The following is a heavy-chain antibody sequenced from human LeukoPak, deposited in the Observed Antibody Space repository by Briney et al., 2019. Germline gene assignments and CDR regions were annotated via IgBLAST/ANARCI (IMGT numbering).Heavy chain of an antibody. Sequence: GGSLRLSCAASGFTFTSYWMSWVRQVPGKGLEWVANIKKDGSEKNYVDSVKGRFTISRDNAKNSLYLQMNSLRAEDTAVYYCEKRALNYYDSSGYYWAENWGQGTLVTVSS. V-gene: IGHV3-7*03. CDR3: EKRALNYYDSSGYYWAEN. CDR2: IKKDGSEK. D-gene: IGHD3-22*01. J-gene: IGHJ4*02. CDR1: GFTFTSYW.